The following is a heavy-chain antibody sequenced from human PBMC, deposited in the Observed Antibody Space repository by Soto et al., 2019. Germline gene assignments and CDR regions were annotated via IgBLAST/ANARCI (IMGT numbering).Heavy chain of an antibody. CDR1: GGSISSSDFH. V-gene: IGHV4-30-4*01. CDR2: IYYSGST. J-gene: IGHJ4*02. D-gene: IGHD3-22*01. CDR3: ARVSDSSAYYSDY. Sequence: QVQLQESGPGLVKPSQTLSLTCTVSGGSISSSDFHWSWIRQPPGKGLERIGYIYYSGSTSYNPSLKSLVTILLDTSKNQFSLKLSSVTAADTAVYYCARVSDSSAYYSDYWGQGTLVTVSS.